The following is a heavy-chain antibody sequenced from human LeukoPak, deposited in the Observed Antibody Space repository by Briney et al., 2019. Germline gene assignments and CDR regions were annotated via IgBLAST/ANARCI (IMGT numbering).Heavy chain of an antibody. CDR3: VGGPIAAAGEDY. CDR1: GFNFSSYS. J-gene: IGHJ4*02. D-gene: IGHD6-13*01. CDR2: ISGGSGYI. V-gene: IGHV3-21*01. Sequence: GGSLRLSCAASGFNFSSYSMNWVRQAPGKGLEWVSSISGGSGYIYYADSVKGRFTISRDNAKNSLYLQMNSLRAEDTAVYYCVGGPIAAAGEDYWGQGILVTVSS.